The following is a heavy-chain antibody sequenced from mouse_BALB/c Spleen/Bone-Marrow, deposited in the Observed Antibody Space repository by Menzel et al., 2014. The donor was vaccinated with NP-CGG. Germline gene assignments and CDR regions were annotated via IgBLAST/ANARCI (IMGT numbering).Heavy chain of an antibody. CDR1: GYTFSSYW. Sequence: QVQLQQPGAELMKTGASVKISCKATGYTFSSYWIEWVKQRPGHGLEWIGEILPGSGSTNYNEKFKGKATFTADTSSNTAYMQLSSLTSEDSAVYYCARERGYWGQGTLVTVYA. CDR2: ILPGSGST. J-gene: IGHJ3*01. V-gene: IGHV1-9*01. CDR3: ARERGY.